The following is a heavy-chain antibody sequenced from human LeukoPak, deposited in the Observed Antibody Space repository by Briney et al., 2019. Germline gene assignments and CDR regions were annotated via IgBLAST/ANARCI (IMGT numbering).Heavy chain of an antibody. CDR3: AKPYGDYKHY. J-gene: IGHJ4*02. V-gene: IGHV3-23*01. D-gene: IGHD4-17*01. CDR1: GFTFSSYA. CDR2: ISGSGCST. Sequence: PGGSLRLSCAASGFTFSSYAMSWVRQAPGKGLEWVSAISGSGCSTYYADSVKGRFAISRDNSKNTLYLQMNSLRAEDTAVYYCAKPYGDYKHYWGQGTLVTVSS.